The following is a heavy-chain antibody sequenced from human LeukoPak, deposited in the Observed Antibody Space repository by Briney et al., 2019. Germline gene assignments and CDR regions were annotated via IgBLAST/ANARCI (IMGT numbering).Heavy chain of an antibody. D-gene: IGHD1-1*01. J-gene: IGHJ4*02. CDR2: IKNDGSST. CDR3: GRDLGWNQVDY. V-gene: IGHV3-74*01. Sequence: TGGSLRLSCAASGFTFSRHWMHWVRQTPGKGLVWVSRIKNDGSSTTYADSVKGLFTISRDNTKNTLYLEMNSLRAEDTAVYYCGRDLGWNQVDYWGQGTLVTVSS. CDR1: GFTFSRHW.